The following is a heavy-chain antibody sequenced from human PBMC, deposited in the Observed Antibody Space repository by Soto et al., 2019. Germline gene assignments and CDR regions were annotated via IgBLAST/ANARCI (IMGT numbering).Heavy chain of an antibody. CDR1: GGSISSGGYS. CDR2: IYHSGST. D-gene: IGHD2-15*01. CDR3: ARVACSGGSCYLGGWFDP. J-gene: IGHJ5*02. Sequence: PSETLSLTCAVSGGSISSGGYSWSWIRQPPGKGLEWIGYIYHSGSTYYNPSLKSRVTISVDRSKNQFSLKLSSATAADTAVYYCARVACSGGSCYLGGWFDPWGQGTLVTVSS. V-gene: IGHV4-30-2*01.